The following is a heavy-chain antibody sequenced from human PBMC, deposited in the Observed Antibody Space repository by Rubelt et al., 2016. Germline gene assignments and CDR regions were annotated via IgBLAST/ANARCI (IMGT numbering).Heavy chain of an antibody. CDR3: VREPWDY. CDR2: IYSDGNT. Sequence: EVQLVESGGGLVQPGGSLRLSCAVSGFIVSSIYMSWVRQAPGKGLEWVSVIYSDGNTYYADSVRGRFTISRDNSKNTLYLQMNSPRAEDTAVYYCVREPWDYWCQGTLVTVSS. CDR1: GFIVSSIY. J-gene: IGHJ4*02. V-gene: IGHV3-66*01.